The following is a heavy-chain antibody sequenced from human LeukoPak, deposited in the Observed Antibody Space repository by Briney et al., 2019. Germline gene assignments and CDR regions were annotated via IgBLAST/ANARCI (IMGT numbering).Heavy chain of an antibody. J-gene: IGHJ4*02. V-gene: IGHV1-2*02. CDR1: GYTFTGYY. Sequence: ASVKVSCKASGYTFTGYYMHWVRQAPGQGLEWMGWINPNSGGTNYAQKFQGRVTMTRDTSISTAYMELSRLRSDDTAVYYCAREDRLVVPAVPFDYWGQGTLVTVSS. CDR2: INPNSGGT. D-gene: IGHD2-2*01. CDR3: AREDRLVVPAVPFDY.